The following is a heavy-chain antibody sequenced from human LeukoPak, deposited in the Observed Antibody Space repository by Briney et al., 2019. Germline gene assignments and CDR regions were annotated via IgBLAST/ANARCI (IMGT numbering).Heavy chain of an antibody. D-gene: IGHD3-16*02. CDR1: GFIFSSQW. J-gene: IGHJ4*02. CDR2: IKQDGSEK. CDR3: ARDSWLYYDYVWGSYRPDFDY. V-gene: IGHV3-7*01. Sequence: GGSLRLSCAASGFIFSSQWMGWVRQAPGKGLEWVANIKQDGSEKYYVDSVKGRFTISRDNAKNSLYLQMNSLRAEDTAVYYCARDSWLYYDYVWGSYRPDFDYWGQGTLVTVSS.